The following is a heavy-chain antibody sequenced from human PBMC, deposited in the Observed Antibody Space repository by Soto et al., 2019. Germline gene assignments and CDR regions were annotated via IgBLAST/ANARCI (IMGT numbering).Heavy chain of an antibody. CDR1: GGSISSSNW. D-gene: IGHD4-17*01. Sequence: QVQLQESGPGLVKPSGTLSLTCAVSGGSISSSNWWSWVRQPPGKGLEWIGEIYHSGSTNYNPSLKSRVTIAVDKSKNQCSLKLSSVTAADTAVYYCARNSYGDYGKNYYGMDVWGQGTTVTVSS. V-gene: IGHV4-4*02. CDR3: ARNSYGDYGKNYYGMDV. CDR2: IYHSGST. J-gene: IGHJ6*02.